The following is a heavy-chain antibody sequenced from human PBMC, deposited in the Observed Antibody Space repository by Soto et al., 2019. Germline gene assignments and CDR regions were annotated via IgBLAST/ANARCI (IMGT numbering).Heavy chain of an antibody. J-gene: IGHJ5*02. CDR1: RGSITDYD. CDR2: SHDSGST. V-gene: IGHV4-59*01. CDR3: ARVGSGGYSNNWFDP. Sequence: SETLSLTCTFSRGSITDYDWGWILQPPGKGLEWVGYSHDSGSTKYNPSLKSRVTISVDTSKNQISLEMKSVTVADTAVYYCARVGSGGYSNNWFDPWGQGTLVTVS. D-gene: IGHD3-22*01.